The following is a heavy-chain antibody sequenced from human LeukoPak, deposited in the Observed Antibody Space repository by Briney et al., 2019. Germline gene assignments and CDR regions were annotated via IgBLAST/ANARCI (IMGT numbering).Heavy chain of an antibody. V-gene: IGHV4-59*01. CDR2: IYYSGST. D-gene: IGHD6-19*01. Sequence: PSETLSLTCTVSGGSISSYYWSWIRQPPGKGLEWIGYIYYSGSTNYNPSLKSRVTISVDTSKNQFSLKLSSVTAADTAVYYCAGTVAVNWFDPWGQGTLVTVSS. CDR3: AGTVAVNWFDP. CDR1: GGSISSYY. J-gene: IGHJ5*02.